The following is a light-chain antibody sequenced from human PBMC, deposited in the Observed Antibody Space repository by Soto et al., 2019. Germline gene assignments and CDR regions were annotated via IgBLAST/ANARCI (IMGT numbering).Light chain of an antibody. CDR3: QQRNNWPRYT. CDR1: QSVSSY. V-gene: IGKV3-11*01. CDR2: DAS. Sequence: EIVLTQSPATLSLSPGERATLSCRASQSVSSYLAWYQQKPGQAPRLLIYDASNRATGIPARFSGSGSGTDFTLTISSLEPEDVAVYYCQQRNNWPRYTFGQGTKLEIK. J-gene: IGKJ2*01.